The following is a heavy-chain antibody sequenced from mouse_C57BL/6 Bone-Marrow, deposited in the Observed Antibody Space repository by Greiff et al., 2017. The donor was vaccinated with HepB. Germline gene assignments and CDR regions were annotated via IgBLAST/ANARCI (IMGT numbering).Heavy chain of an antibody. CDR2: IDPSDSYT. Sequence: QVQLQQAGAELVMPGASVKLSCKASGYTFTSYWMHWVKQRPGQGLEWIGEIDPSDSYTNYNQKFKGKSTLTVDKSSSTAYMQLSSLTSEDSAVYYCTRGGLPYFDYWGQGTTLPVSS. J-gene: IGHJ2*01. CDR3: TRGGLPYFDY. CDR1: GYTFTSYW. V-gene: IGHV1-69*01. D-gene: IGHD2-4*01.